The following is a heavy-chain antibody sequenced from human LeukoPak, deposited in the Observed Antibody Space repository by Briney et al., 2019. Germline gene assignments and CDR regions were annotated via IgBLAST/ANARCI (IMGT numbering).Heavy chain of an antibody. J-gene: IGHJ4*02. CDR2: ISYDGSNK. CDR1: GFTFSSYP. Sequence: PGGSLRLSCAASGFTFSSYPMHWVRQAPGKGLEWVAVISYDGSNKYYADSVKGRFTISRDNSKNTLYLQMNSLRAEDTAVYYCARGYYDILTGYLLPYYFDYWGQGTLVTVSS. D-gene: IGHD3-9*01. V-gene: IGHV3-30-3*01. CDR3: ARGYYDILTGYLLPYYFDY.